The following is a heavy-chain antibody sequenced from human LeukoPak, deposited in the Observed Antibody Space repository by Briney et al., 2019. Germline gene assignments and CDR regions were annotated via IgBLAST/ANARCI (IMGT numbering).Heavy chain of an antibody. CDR1: GGSISSSSYY. CDR2: IYYSGST. D-gene: IGHD2-2*01. V-gene: IGHV4-39*01. Sequence: PSETLSLTCTVSGGSISSSSYYWGWIRQPPGKGLEWIGSIYYSGSTYYNPSLKSRVTISVDTSKNQFSLKLSSVTAADTAVYYCARLVLLTPIVVVPAAIGWFDPWGQGTLVTVSS. J-gene: IGHJ5*02. CDR3: ARLVLLTPIVVVPAAIGWFDP.